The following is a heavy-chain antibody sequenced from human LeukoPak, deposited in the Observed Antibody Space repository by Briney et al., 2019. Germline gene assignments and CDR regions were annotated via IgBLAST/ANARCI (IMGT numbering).Heavy chain of an antibody. D-gene: IGHD2-15*01. CDR2: IYYSGST. CDR1: GGSVNNGNHY. V-gene: IGHV4-30-4*01. CDR3: ARAGYCSGSTCYSWFFDL. J-gene: IGHJ2*01. Sequence: SETLSLTCTVSGGSVNNGNHYWTWIRQPPGKGLEWIGYIYYSGSTYYNPSLKSRLTISIDTSKNQFSLKLTSVTAADTAVYYCARAGYCSGSTCYSWFFDLWGRGTLVTVSS.